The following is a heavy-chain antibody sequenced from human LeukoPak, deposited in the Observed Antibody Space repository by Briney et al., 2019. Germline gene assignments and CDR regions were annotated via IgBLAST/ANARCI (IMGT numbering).Heavy chain of an antibody. CDR3: ARDKRNFDY. D-gene: IGHD2/OR15-2a*01. V-gene: IGHV4-59*01. J-gene: IGHJ4*02. CDR1: GGSISSYY. Sequence: KSSGTLSLTCTVSGGSISSYYWSWIRQPPGKGLEWIGYIYYSGSTNYNPSLKSRVTISVDTSKNQFSLKLSSVTAADTAVYYCARDKRNFDYWGQGTLVTVSS. CDR2: IYYSGST.